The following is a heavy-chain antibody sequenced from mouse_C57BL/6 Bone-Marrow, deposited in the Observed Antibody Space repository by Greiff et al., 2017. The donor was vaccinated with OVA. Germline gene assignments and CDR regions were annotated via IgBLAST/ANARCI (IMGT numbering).Heavy chain of an antibody. CDR2: IDPENGDT. D-gene: IGHD2-3*01. Sequence: VHVKQSGAELVRPGASVKLSCTASGINIKDAYMHWVKQRPEQGLEWIGWIDPENGDTKYASKFQGKATITVDTSSNTAYLPLSSLTSEDTAVYDCDGYYSWGQGTPLTVSS. CDR1: GINIKDAY. V-gene: IGHV14-4*01. CDR3: DGYYS. J-gene: IGHJ2*01.